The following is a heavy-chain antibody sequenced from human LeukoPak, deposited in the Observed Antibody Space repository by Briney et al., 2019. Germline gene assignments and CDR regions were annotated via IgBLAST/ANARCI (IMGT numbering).Heavy chain of an antibody. J-gene: IGHJ6*03. CDR3: ARPSDGYCSRTSCSSPDYYYYYMDV. D-gene: IGHD2-2*01. CDR2: IYTSGST. Sequence: PSETLSLTCTVSGGSISSGSYYWSWIRQPAGKGLEWIGRIYTSGSTNYNPSLKSRVTISVDTSKNQFSLKLSSVTAADTAVYYCARPSDGYCSRTSCSSPDYYYYYMDVWGKGTTVTVSS. V-gene: IGHV4-61*02. CDR1: GGSISSGSYY.